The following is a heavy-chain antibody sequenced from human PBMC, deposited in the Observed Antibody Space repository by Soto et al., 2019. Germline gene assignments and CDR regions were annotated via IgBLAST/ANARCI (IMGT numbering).Heavy chain of an antibody. CDR2: IDGAGHIL. D-gene: IGHD2-15*01. V-gene: IGHV3-74*03. CDR3: VREDCGGGLCKRFDY. Sequence: EVHVEESGGGLVQPGGSLRLSCAASGFHMSSYWMHWARQAPGKGLVWVASIDGAGHILMHADSVKGRFTVSTDNAKITMYLQMNSLRTEDTAVYYCVREDCGGGLCKRFDYWGQGTPVTVSS. J-gene: IGHJ4*02. CDR1: GFHMSSYW.